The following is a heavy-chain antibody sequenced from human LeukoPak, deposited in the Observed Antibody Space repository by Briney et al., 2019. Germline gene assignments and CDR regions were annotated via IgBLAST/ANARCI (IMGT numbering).Heavy chain of an antibody. D-gene: IGHD3-9*01. CDR1: GFTLSTYG. CDR3: AREYDLVTGLDY. Sequence: GGSLRLSCAASGFTLSTYGMHWVRQAPGKGLEWVTFISYEGTIKRYADSVKGRFTISRDNSKNTLYLQVSSLRVDDTALYYCAREYDLVTGLDYWGQGTLVTVSS. CDR2: ISYEGTIK. V-gene: IGHV3-30*03. J-gene: IGHJ4*02.